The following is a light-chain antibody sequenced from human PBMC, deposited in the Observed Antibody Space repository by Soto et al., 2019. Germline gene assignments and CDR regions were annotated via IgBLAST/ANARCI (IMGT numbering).Light chain of an antibody. V-gene: IGKV3-20*01. CDR3: QQDGTSPRFA. Sequence: EVVLTQSPGTLSLSPGESATLSCRASQSVSSHYLGWYQQKPGQPPRLLIYDGSSRATGIPDRFSATASETDFTLTITRLETEDVAVYHCQQDGTSPRFAFGPGTKVEIK. CDR1: QSVSSHY. CDR2: DGS. J-gene: IGKJ3*01.